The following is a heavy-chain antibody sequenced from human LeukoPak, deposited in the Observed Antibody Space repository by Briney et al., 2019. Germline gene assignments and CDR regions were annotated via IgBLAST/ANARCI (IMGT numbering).Heavy chain of an antibody. Sequence: GGSLRLSCAASGFTFSSYAMSWVRQAPGEGLEWVSAISGSGGSTYYADSVKGRFTISRDNSKNTLYLQMNSLRAEDTAVYYCARDRQNYDILTGWVYWGQGTLVTVSS. D-gene: IGHD3-9*01. CDR3: ARDRQNYDILTGWVY. CDR2: ISGSGGST. V-gene: IGHV3-23*01. J-gene: IGHJ4*02. CDR1: GFTFSSYA.